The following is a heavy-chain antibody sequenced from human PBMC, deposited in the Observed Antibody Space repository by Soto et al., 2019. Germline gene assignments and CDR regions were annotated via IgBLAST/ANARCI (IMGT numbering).Heavy chain of an antibody. CDR1: GGSISTSNYY. Sequence: SETLSLTCTVSGGSISTSNYYWAWVRQAPGKGLEWIANIFYRGDTYYLPSLRSRLTVSVDTSKNQFSLRLTSLTAADTAMYFCASLQVPGNFDYWGQGTLVTVSS. J-gene: IGHJ4*02. V-gene: IGHV4-39*01. CDR2: IFYRGDT. CDR3: ASLQVPGNFDY. D-gene: IGHD6-13*01.